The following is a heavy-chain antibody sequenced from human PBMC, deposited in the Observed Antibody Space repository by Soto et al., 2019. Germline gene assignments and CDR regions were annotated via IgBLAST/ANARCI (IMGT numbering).Heavy chain of an antibody. CDR2: ISGNDGKT. CDR1: GYRFTNHG. CDR3: ARDFYPLAYYFDY. V-gene: IGHV1-18*01. Sequence: QVQRVQSGAEVKKPGASVKVSCKASGYRFTNHGISWVRQAPGQGLEWMGWISGNDGKTKYARKFQGRVTMTTDTSTSTAYMEMNSLRHDDTAVYYCARDFYPLAYYFDYWGQGTLVTVSS. J-gene: IGHJ4*02.